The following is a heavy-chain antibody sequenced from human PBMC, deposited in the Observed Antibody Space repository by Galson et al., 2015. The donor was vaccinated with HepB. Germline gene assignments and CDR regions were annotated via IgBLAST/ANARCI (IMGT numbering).Heavy chain of an antibody. V-gene: IGHV1-18*01. D-gene: IGHD1-26*01. Sequence: SVKVSCKASGYTFTNNGINWVRQAPGQGLEWMAWIKLYNGDTKYSQKVQGRVTLTTDTSTSTAYMELRSLTSDDTAVYYCARERAEDTTDYWGQGTLVTVSS. CDR1: GYTFTNNG. CDR2: IKLYNGDT. CDR3: ARERAEDTTDY. J-gene: IGHJ4*02.